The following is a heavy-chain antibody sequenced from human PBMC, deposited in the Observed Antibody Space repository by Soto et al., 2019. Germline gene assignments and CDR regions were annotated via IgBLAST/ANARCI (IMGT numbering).Heavy chain of an antibody. J-gene: IGHJ5*02. CDR3: AVIGVVAATHWFDP. Sequence: EVQLVESGGGLVKPGGSLRLSCAASGFTFSSYSMNWVRQAPGKGLEWVSSISSSSTYIYYADSVKGRFTISRDNAKNSLYLPMNSLSAEDTALYYCAVIGVVAATHWFDPWGQGTLVTVSS. D-gene: IGHD2-15*01. V-gene: IGHV3-21*01. CDR1: GFTFSSYS. CDR2: ISSSSTYI.